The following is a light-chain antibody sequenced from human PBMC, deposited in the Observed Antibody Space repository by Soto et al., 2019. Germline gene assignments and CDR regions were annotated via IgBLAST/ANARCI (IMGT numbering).Light chain of an antibody. Sequence: EIVLTQSPATLSLSPGERATLSCRASQSVSSYLAWYQQKPGQAPRLLIYDASNRATGIPARFSGSGSGTDFTLTISNLEPEDFAVYYCQQRSNWPPITFGQWKRLEIK. CDR2: DAS. CDR1: QSVSSY. J-gene: IGKJ5*01. CDR3: QQRSNWPPIT. V-gene: IGKV3-11*01.